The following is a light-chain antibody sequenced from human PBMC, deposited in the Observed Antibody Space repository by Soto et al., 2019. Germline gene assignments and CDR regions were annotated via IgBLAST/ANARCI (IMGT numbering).Light chain of an antibody. Sequence: FMLTQPHSVSESPGKTVTISCTRSSGSIASNYVQWYQQRPGSAPTTVIYEDNRRPSGVPDRVSGSIDSSSNSASLTISGLKTEVEADYCCQFYVSSNVVFGGGTKITVL. CDR3: QFYVSSNVV. CDR1: SGSIASNY. V-gene: IGLV6-57*04. J-gene: IGLJ2*01. CDR2: EDN.